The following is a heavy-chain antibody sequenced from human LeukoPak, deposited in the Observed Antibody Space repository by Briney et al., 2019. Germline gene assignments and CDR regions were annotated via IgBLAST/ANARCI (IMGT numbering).Heavy chain of an antibody. D-gene: IGHD5-18*01. CDR1: GGSISSGGYY. CDR2: IYYSGST. CDR3: ARVSPVDTAMAYYFDY. J-gene: IGHJ4*02. Sequence: SETLSLTCTVSGGSISSGGYYWSWIRQHPGKGLEWIGYIYYSGSTYYNPSLKSRVTISVDASKNQFSLKLTSVTAADTAVYYCARVSPVDTAMAYYFDYWGQGTLVTVSS. V-gene: IGHV4-31*03.